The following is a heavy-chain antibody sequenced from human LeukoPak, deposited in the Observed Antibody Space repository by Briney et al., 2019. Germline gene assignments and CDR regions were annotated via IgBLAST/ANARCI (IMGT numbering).Heavy chain of an antibody. J-gene: IGHJ2*01. CDR2: IYHTGST. CDR3: ATAYQSWEYL. V-gene: IGHV4-31*03. Sequence: SETLSLTCTVSGGSISSGGYYWSWIRQHPGKGLEWIGYIYHTGSTYYNPSLESRVTISVDTSKNQFSLRLSSVTAADTAVYYCATAYQSWEYLWGRSTLVTVSS. CDR1: GGSISSGGYY. D-gene: IGHD1-26*01.